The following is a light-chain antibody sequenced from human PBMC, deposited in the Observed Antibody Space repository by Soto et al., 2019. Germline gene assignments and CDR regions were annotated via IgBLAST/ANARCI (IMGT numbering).Light chain of an antibody. CDR3: LQDYNYPRT. CDR1: QGIRKD. Sequence: IQMTQSPSTLSASVGDRVAMTCRASQGIRKDLAWYQQKPGKAPKLLIYATSSLQSGVPSRFSGSGSGRDFTLTISSLQPEDFATYYCLQDYNYPRTFGQGTKVDIK. CDR2: ATS. J-gene: IGKJ1*01. V-gene: IGKV1-6*01.